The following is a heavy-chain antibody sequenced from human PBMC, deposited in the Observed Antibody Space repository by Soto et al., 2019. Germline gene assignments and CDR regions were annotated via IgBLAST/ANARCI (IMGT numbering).Heavy chain of an antibody. CDR2: IYYSGST. D-gene: IGHD3-22*01. CDR1: GDSISSSTYY. Sequence: SETLSLTCTVSGDSISSSTYYWARIRQPPGKGLEWIASIYYSGSTYYNPSLKSRVTISVDTSKNQFSLKLSSVTAADTAVYYCASDSSGYYNFQDWGQGTLVTVSS. J-gene: IGHJ1*01. V-gene: IGHV4-39*02. CDR3: ASDSSGYYNFQD.